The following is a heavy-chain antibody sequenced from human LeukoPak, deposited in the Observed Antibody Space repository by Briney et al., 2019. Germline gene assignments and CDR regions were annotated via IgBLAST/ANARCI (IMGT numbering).Heavy chain of an antibody. CDR1: GLAFTASA. Sequence: GGSLRLSRAASGLAFTASAMTWVRQAPGKGLEWVSSITSGGSIYYTDSVRGRFTISRDNSKDTVYLQMNSLRDEDTALYYCGRGVTTYDFWGQGTLVTVSS. D-gene: IGHD1-1*01. V-gene: IGHV3-23*01. CDR3: GRGVTTYDF. CDR2: ITSGGSI. J-gene: IGHJ4*02.